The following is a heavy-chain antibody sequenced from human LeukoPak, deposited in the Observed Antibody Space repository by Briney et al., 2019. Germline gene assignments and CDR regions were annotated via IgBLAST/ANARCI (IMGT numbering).Heavy chain of an antibody. J-gene: IGHJ4*02. CDR1: GYTFTSYG. CDR3: ASYGGRDYGDYPADY. V-gene: IGHV1-18*04. D-gene: IGHD4-17*01. CDR2: ISAYNGNT. Sequence: ASVTVSCKASGYTFTSYGISWVRQAPGQGLEWMGWISAYNGNTNYARKLQGRVTMTTDTSTSTVYMELRSLRSDDTAGYYCASYGGRDYGDYPADYWGQGTLVTVSS.